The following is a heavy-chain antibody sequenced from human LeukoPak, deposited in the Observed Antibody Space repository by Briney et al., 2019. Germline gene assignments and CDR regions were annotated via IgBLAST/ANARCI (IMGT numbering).Heavy chain of an antibody. CDR2: ISASSNYI. J-gene: IGHJ4*02. Sequence: GGSLRLSCAASGFTFSDYSMNWVRQAPGKGLEWVSSISASSNYIYYADSVKGRFTISRDNAKNSLYLQISSLRAEDTAVYYCARDASTRCYLCEVDYWGQGTLVTVSS. D-gene: IGHD2-2*01. CDR3: ARDASTRCYLCEVDY. CDR1: GFTFSDYS. V-gene: IGHV3-21*01.